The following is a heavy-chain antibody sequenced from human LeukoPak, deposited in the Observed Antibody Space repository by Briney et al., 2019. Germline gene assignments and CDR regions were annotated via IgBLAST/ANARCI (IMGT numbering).Heavy chain of an antibody. J-gene: IGHJ4*02. CDR3: ARYISQGYYFDY. CDR2: IYHSGST. Sequence: PSETLSLTCAVSGYSISRGYYWGWIRQPPGKGLEWIGSIYHSGSTYYNPSLKSRVTISVDTSKNQFSLKLSSVTAADTAVYDCARYISQGYYFDYWGQGTLVTVSS. CDR1: GYSISRGYY. V-gene: IGHV4-38-2*01.